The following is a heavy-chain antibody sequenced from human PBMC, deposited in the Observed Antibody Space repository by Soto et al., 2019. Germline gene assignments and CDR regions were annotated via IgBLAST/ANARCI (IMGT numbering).Heavy chain of an antibody. CDR1: GFTLRSHR. V-gene: IGHV3-74*01. CDR2: IDTDGGGT. Sequence: EVQLVESGGGLVQPGGSLRVSCAASGFTLRSHRIHWVRQAPGKGLEWVSRIDTDGGGTSYADSVKGRFTISTDNAKNTVDLQMNGPGAEDTAVYYCGTVFDLWGQGTLVTGSS. CDR3: GTVFDL. J-gene: IGHJ5*02.